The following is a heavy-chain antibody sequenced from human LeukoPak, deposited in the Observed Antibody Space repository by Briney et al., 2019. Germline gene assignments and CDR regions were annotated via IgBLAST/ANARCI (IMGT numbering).Heavy chain of an antibody. V-gene: IGHV4-59*08. J-gene: IGHJ3*02. CDR1: GGSISSYY. CDR2: IYYSGST. D-gene: IGHD2-8*01. Sequence: SETLSLTCTVSGGSISSYYWSWIRQPPGKGLEWIGYIYYSGSTNYNPSLKGRVTLSVDTSKNQFSLKLSSVTAADTAVYYCARPDCTNGVCYPVGAFDIWGQGTMVTVSS. CDR3: ARPDCTNGVCYPVGAFDI.